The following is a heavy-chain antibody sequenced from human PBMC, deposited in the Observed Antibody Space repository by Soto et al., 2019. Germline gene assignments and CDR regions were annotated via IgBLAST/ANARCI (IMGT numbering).Heavy chain of an antibody. CDR2: IWYDGSNK. Sequence: GFLRLFFAASGFTFSWHGIHGGRQGPGKGLEWVAVIWYDGSNKYYADSVKGRFTISRDNSKNTLYLQMNSLRAEDTAVYYCARGYSYYYYYYGMDVWGQGTTVTVSS. V-gene: IGHV3-33*01. CDR1: GFTFSWHG. J-gene: IGHJ6*02. D-gene: IGHD5-18*01. CDR3: ARGYSYYYYYYGMDV.